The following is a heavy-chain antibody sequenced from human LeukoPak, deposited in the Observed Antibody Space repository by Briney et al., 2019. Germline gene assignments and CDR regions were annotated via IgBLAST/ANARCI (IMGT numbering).Heavy chain of an antibody. D-gene: IGHD5-18*01. CDR2: ISWNSGSI. J-gene: IGHJ3*02. V-gene: IGHV3-9*01. CDR3: AKGALGYSYGWRNAFDI. Sequence: GGSLRVSCAASGFTFDDYAMHWVRQAPGKGMEWVSGISWNSGSIGYADSVKGRFTISRDNAKNSLYLQMNSLRAEDTALYYCAKGALGYSYGWRNAFDIWGQGTMVTVSS. CDR1: GFTFDDYA.